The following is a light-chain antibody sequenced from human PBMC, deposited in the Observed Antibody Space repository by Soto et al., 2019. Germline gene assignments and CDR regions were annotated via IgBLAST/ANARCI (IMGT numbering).Light chain of an antibody. CDR3: QQYYSYSPLT. V-gene: IGKV1-5*03. Sequence: DIQMTQPPSTLSASVGDRVTVTCRASQSVRDWVAWYQQQAGRAPRLLIYKASSLQSGVPSRFSGSGFGTEFTLTISSLQPDDFASYYCQQYYSYSPLTFGGGTKVDIK. CDR1: QSVRDW. J-gene: IGKJ4*01. CDR2: KAS.